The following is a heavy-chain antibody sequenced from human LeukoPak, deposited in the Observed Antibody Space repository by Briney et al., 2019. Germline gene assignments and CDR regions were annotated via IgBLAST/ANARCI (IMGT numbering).Heavy chain of an antibody. V-gene: IGHV1-69*13. D-gene: IGHD2/OR15-2a*01. CDR1: GGTFSSYA. CDR2: FIPIFGTA. J-gene: IGHJ4*02. CDR3: AMQLGQEVIHDY. Sequence: SVKVSCKASGGTFSSYAISWVRQAPGQGLEWMGGFIPIFGTANYAQKFQGRVTITADESTSTAYMELSSLRSEDTAVNYCAMQLGQEVIHDYWGQGTLVTVSS.